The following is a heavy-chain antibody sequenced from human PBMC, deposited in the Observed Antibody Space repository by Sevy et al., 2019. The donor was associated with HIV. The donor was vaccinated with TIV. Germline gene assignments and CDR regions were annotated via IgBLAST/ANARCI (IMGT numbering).Heavy chain of an antibody. CDR3: ARSGLVSGSYFPYYYYYGMDV. CDR2: ISYDGSNK. Sequence: GGSVRLSCAASGFTFSSYGMHWVRQAPGKGLEWVAVISYDGSNKYYADSVKGRFTISRDNSKNTLYLQMNSLRAEDTAVYYCARSGLVSGSYFPYYYYYGMDVWGQGTTVTVSS. D-gene: IGHD1-26*01. J-gene: IGHJ6*02. CDR1: GFTFSSYG. V-gene: IGHV3-30*03.